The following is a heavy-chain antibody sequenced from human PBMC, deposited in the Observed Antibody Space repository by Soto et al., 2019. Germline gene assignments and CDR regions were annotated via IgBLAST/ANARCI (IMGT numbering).Heavy chain of an antibody. CDR3: AKVKDKGSIVVVIPFDY. Sequence: QVQLVESGGGVVQPGRSLRLSCAASGFTFSSYGMHWVRQAPGKGLEWVAVISYDGSNKYYADSVKGRFTISRDNSKNRLSLQMTSLRAEDTAVYDCAKVKDKGSIVVVIPFDYWGQGALVTVSS. D-gene: IGHD3-22*01. J-gene: IGHJ4*02. V-gene: IGHV3-30*18. CDR2: ISYDGSNK. CDR1: GFTFSSYG.